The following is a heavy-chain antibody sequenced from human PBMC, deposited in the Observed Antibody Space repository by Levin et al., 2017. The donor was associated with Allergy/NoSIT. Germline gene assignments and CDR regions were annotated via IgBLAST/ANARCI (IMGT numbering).Heavy chain of an antibody. CDR3: AREVDPTKGYYYSSGGPFDH. CDR1: GYTFSSYG. D-gene: IGHD3-10*01. V-gene: IGHV1-18*01. CDR2: ISGYNGNT. Sequence: ASVKVSCKAIGYTFSSYGMSWVRQAPGQGLEWMGWISGYNGNTNYRQRFQGRVSLTTDTSTRTAYMELRNLTPDDTAVYYCAREVDPTKGYYYSSGGPFDHWGQGTLVAVSS. J-gene: IGHJ4*02.